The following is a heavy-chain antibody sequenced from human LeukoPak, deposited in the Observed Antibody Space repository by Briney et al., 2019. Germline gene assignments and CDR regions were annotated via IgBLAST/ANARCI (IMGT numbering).Heavy chain of an antibody. CDR3: ARLAVEGYYYYGMDV. CDR1: GGSISSYY. CDR2: IYYSGST. Sequence: SATLSLTCTVSGGSISSYYWSWIRQPPGKGLEWIGYIYYSGSTNYNPSLKSRVTISVDTSKNQFSLKLSSVTAADTAVYYCARLAVEGYYYYGMDVWGQGTTVTVSS. V-gene: IGHV4-59*01. J-gene: IGHJ6*02.